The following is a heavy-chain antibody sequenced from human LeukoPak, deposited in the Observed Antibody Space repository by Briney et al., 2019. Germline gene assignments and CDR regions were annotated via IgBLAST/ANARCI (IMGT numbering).Heavy chain of an antibody. V-gene: IGHV1-69*04. Sequence: ASVKVSCKASGYTFTGYYMHWVRQAPGQGLEWMGRIIPILGIANYAQKFQGRVTITADKSTSTAYMELSSLRSEDTAVYYCARARYSGYDYVGDYWGQGTLVTASS. CDR2: IIPILGIA. CDR1: GYTFTGYY. J-gene: IGHJ4*02. D-gene: IGHD5-12*01. CDR3: ARARYSGYDYVGDY.